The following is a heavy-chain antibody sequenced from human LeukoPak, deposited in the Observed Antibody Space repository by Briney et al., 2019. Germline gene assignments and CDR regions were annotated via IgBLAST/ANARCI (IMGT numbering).Heavy chain of an antibody. CDR2: ISGSRGST. J-gene: IGHJ5*02. CDR3: AKDYGCNSLGCFVP. Sequence: GGSLRLSCAACGFTFSNYAMSWVRQAPGKGVERGSTISGSRGSTYSAYSFKGRFPSSRNNSTTPLYLQMNSLRAEATAVYSCAKDYGCNSLGCFVPSGQGSLVTVSS. D-gene: IGHD4-23*01. CDR1: GFTFSNYA. V-gene: IGHV3-23*01.